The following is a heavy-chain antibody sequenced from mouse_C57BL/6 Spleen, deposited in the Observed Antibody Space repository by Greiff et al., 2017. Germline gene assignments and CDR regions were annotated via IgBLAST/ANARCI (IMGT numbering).Heavy chain of an antibody. CDR1: GYAFSSSW. CDR2: IDPGDGDT. J-gene: IGHJ2*01. V-gene: IGHV1-82*01. CDR3: ARYGSSYYFDY. Sequence: QVQLKESGPELVKPGASVKISCKASGYAFSSSWMNWVKQRPGKGLEWIGRIDPGDGDTNYNGKFKGKATLTADKSASTAYMQISSLTSEDSAVYFGARYGSSYYFDYWGQGTTLTVSS. D-gene: IGHD1-1*01.